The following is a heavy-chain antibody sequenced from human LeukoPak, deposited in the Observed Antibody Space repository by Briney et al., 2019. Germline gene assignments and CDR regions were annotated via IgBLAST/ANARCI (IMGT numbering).Heavy chain of an antibody. Sequence: GGSLRLSCAASGFTFSSYSMNWVSQAPGKGLEWVSSISSSSSYIYYADSVKGRFSISRDNAKNSLYLQMNSLRAEDTAVYYCARARTNFDDAFDIWGQGTMVTVSS. J-gene: IGHJ3*02. CDR2: ISSSSSYI. CDR1: GFTFSSYS. V-gene: IGHV3-21*01. CDR3: ARARTNFDDAFDI.